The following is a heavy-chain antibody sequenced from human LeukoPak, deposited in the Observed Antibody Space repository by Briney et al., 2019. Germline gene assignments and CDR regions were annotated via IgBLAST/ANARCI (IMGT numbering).Heavy chain of an antibody. J-gene: IGHJ4*02. V-gene: IGHV4-4*07. D-gene: IGHD2-15*01. CDR1: RGSLSISK. CDR2: IYFSGST. Sequence: SETLSLTCILPRGSLSISKWCSIWQPAGKGLEWIGHIYFSGSTNYNPSLKSRVTMSVDTSKNQFTWKLSPVTATDTVGFSVARAHSWPYVPLDCWGEGTLVTVSA. CDR3: ARAHSWPYVPLDC.